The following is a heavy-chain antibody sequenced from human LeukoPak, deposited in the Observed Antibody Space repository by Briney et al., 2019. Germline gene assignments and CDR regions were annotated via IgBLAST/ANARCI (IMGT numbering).Heavy chain of an antibody. J-gene: IGHJ4*02. CDR3: ARPFQQQGLLNDY. CDR1: GYSFTSYW. V-gene: IGHV5-51*01. Sequence: GESLKISCKGSGYSFTSYWIGWVRQMPGKGLEWMGIIYPGDSDTRYSPSFQGQVTISADKSISTTYLQWSSLKASDTAMYYCARPFQQQGLLNDYWGQGTLVTVSS. CDR2: IYPGDSDT. D-gene: IGHD6-13*01.